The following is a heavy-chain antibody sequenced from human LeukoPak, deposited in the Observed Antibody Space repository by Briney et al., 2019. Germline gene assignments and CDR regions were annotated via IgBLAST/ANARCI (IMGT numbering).Heavy chain of an antibody. CDR2: IWFDGSNR. D-gene: IGHD2/OR15-2a*01. Sequence: PGGSLRLSCAASGFTFSNYGMHWVRQAQGKGLEWVAIIWFDGSNRYYADSVKGRFTISRDSSRNTLFLQMDSLRVEDTAVYYCARAGQNWPLECCGQGTLVTVSS. V-gene: IGHV3-33*01. CDR1: GFTFSNYG. J-gene: IGHJ4*02. CDR3: ARAGQNWPLEC.